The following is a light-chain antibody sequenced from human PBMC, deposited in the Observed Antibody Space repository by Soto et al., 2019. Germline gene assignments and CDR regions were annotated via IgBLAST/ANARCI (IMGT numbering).Light chain of an antibody. J-gene: IGKJ5*01. CDR2: DAY. V-gene: IGKV3-11*01. CDR3: LQHNSYPIT. CDR1: QSISSY. Sequence: EVVLTQSPDTLSFPPGERATPSCRASQSISSYLAWYQQKPGQAHRLLIYDAYSRATGIQARFSGSGSGTDFTLTIRSLEPEDFAVYYCLQHNSYPITFGQGTRLEI.